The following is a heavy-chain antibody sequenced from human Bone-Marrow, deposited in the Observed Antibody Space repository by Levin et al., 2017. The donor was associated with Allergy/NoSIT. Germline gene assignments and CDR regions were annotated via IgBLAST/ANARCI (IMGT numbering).Heavy chain of an antibody. V-gene: IGHV2-5*05. CDR2: VYWDNDK. J-gene: IGHJ3*01. Sequence: SGPTLVKPTQTLTLTCTFFGFSLTTTGVGVAWIRQPPGKALEWIAIVYWDNDKKYGPSLNGRLSITKDTSKNQVVLTMTNVDPADTGSYFCAHVVITYGGVIGDEAFDGWGPGTVVTVSS. CDR3: AHVVITYGGVIGDEAFDG. D-gene: IGHD3-16*02. CDR1: GFSLTTTGVG.